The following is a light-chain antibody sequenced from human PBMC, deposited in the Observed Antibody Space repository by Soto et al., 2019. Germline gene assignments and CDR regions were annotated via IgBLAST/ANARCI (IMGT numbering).Light chain of an antibody. J-gene: IGKJ1*01. V-gene: IGKV1-33*01. CDR1: QDISNY. CDR3: QHYNSYSEA. Sequence: DIQMTQSPSSLSASVGDRVTITCQASQDISNYLNWYQQKLGKAPKLLIYDASNLETGVPSRFSGSVSGTDFTFTISSLQPDDFATYYCQHYNSYSEAFGQGTKVELK. CDR2: DAS.